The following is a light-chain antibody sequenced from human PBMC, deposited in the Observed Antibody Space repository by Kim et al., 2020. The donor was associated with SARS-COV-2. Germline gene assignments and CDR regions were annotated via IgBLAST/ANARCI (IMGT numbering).Light chain of an antibody. CDR2: DNN. V-gene: IGLV1-51*01. CDR3: GTWDNTLSVWV. CDR1: SSKIGNTN. Sequence: GQKVTTTCSGDSSKIGNTNVAWYQQLPGTAPKLLISDNNKRPSGIPDRFSASKSGTSATLGITGLQTGDEADYFCGTWDNTLSVWVFGGGTKLIVL. J-gene: IGLJ3*02.